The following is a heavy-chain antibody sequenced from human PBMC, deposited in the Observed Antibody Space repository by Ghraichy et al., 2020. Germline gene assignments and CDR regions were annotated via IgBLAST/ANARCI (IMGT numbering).Heavy chain of an antibody. CDR2: IISDGSSA. J-gene: IGHJ4*02. V-gene: IGHV3-30*03. D-gene: IGHD3-3*01. Sequence: GGSLRLSCEASGFNFKTYAMHWVRQAPGKGLEWITVIISDGSSAYYADSVKGRFTISRDNSKNMLFLQMNSLRPEDTAMYFCAIKSGGGYYSVCWGQGTLVTFSS. CDR3: AIKSGGGYYSVC. CDR1: GFNFKTYA.